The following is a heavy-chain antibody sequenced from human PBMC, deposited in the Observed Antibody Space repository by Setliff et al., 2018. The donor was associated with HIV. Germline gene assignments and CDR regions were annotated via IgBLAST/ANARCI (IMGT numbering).Heavy chain of an antibody. Sequence: SETLSLTCTVSGGSISSGSYYWSWIRQPAGKGLEWIGHIYTSGSTNYNPSLKSRVTISVDTSKNQFSLKLSSVTAADTAVYYCARERSALLWKNWFDPWDQGTLVTVSS. CDR3: ARERSALLWKNWFDP. D-gene: IGHD3-10*01. V-gene: IGHV4-61*09. J-gene: IGHJ5*02. CDR1: GGSISSGSYY. CDR2: IYTSGST.